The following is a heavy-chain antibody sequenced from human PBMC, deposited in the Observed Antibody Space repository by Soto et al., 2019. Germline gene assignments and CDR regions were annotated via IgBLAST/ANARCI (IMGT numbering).Heavy chain of an antibody. CDR3: TRGGGRTTFRP. Sequence: QVQMQESGPGLVKPSQTLSLTCTVSGASISSGGYYWSWIRQHPGKGLEWIGYIYDSGSTNYNPSRASRVTISGDTAKNQFSLNLTSVTAADTAVYSCTRGGGRTTFRPWGQGTLVSVSS. CDR1: GASISSGGYY. CDR2: IYDSGST. D-gene: IGHD4-17*01. V-gene: IGHV4-31*03. J-gene: IGHJ5*02.